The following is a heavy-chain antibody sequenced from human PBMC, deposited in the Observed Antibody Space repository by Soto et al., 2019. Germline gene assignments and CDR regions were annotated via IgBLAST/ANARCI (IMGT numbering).Heavy chain of an antibody. Sequence: EVQLLESGGGLVQPGGSLRLSCAASGFTFSSYAMSWVRQAPGKGLEWVSAISGSGGSTYYADSVKGRFTISRDNSNNALYLQMNSLRAEDTAVYYWAKVSYGRRLRCLDFWGPGTLVTVSS. CDR3: AKVSYGRRLRCLDF. CDR2: ISGSGGST. CDR1: GFTFSSYA. V-gene: IGHV3-23*01. J-gene: IGHJ4*02. D-gene: IGHD4-17*01.